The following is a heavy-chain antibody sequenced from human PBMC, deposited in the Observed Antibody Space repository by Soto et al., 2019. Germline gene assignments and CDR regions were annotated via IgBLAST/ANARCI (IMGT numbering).Heavy chain of an antibody. CDR3: ATVPFRGGRWFDP. J-gene: IGHJ5*02. CDR2: FDPEDGET. V-gene: IGHV1-24*01. Sequence: ASVKVSCEVTGYTLTELSMHWVRQAPGKGLEWMGGFDPEDGETIYAQKFQGRVTMTEDTSTDTAYMELSSLRSEDTAVYYCATVPFRGGRWFDPWGQGTLVTVSS. CDR1: GYTLTELS. D-gene: IGHD3-10*01.